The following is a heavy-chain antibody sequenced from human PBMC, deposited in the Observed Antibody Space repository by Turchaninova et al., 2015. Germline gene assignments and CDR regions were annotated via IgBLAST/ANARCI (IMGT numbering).Heavy chain of an antibody. V-gene: IGHV3-23*01. Sequence: EVQLLESGGGLVQPGGSLRLSCAASGFTFSSDAMTWVRQAPGKGLGWVSTISGSGGNTYYADSVKGRFTISRENSKNTLYLQMNSRRAEDTAVYYCAKEVDSSGWYDFWGQGTLVTVSS. CDR2: ISGSGGNT. J-gene: IGHJ5*01. D-gene: IGHD6-19*01. CDR3: AKEVDSSGWYDF. CDR1: GFTFSSDA.